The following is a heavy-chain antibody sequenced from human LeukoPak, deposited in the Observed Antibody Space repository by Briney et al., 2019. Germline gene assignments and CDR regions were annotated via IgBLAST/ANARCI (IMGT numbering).Heavy chain of an antibody. CDR3: ARDSQYQLLSAYYYMDV. CDR2: ISYDGSNK. V-gene: IGHV3-30*04. J-gene: IGHJ6*03. D-gene: IGHD2-2*01. Sequence: GRSLRLSCAASGFTFSSYAMHWVRQAPGKGLEWVAVISYDGSNKYYADSVKGRFTISRDNSKNTLYLQMNSLRAEDTAVYYCARDSQYQLLSAYYYMDVWGKGTTVTVSS. CDR1: GFTFSSYA.